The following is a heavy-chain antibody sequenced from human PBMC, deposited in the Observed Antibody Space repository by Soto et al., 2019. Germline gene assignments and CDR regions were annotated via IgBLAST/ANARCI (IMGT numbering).Heavy chain of an antibody. CDR1: GGSISSSSYH. Sequence: QLQLQESGPGLVKPSETRSVTCTVSGGSISSSSYHWGWIRQPPGKGLEWIGSMYYSGSTFYNPSLKSRVTISVDTSKNQLSLKLSSVTASDTAVYYCARHPYSAPYIVVVATAIVLDAFDIWGQGTMVTVSS. CDR2: MYYSGST. CDR3: ARHPYSAPYIVVVATAIVLDAFDI. J-gene: IGHJ3*02. V-gene: IGHV4-39*01. D-gene: IGHD2-2*01.